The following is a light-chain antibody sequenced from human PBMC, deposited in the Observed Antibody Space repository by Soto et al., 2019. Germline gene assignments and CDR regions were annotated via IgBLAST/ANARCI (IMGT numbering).Light chain of an antibody. CDR1: QSIISDS. J-gene: IGKJ2*01. Sequence: EIVLTQSPGTLSFSPGERATLSCRASQSIISDSLAWYQQKPGQAPRLLISGASSRATGIPDRFSGSGSGTCFTLTVSRLEPEDFAVFYCQQYGSSPPTFGQGTKVEIK. V-gene: IGKV3-20*01. CDR3: QQYGSSPPT. CDR2: GAS.